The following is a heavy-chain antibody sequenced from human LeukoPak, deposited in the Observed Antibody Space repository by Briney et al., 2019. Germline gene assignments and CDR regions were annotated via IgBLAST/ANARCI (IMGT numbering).Heavy chain of an antibody. CDR1: EFTFSSYA. CDR2: ISGSGGTT. Sequence: GGSLRLSCAASEFTFSSYAMSWVRQAPGKGLEWVSAISGSGGTTYYTDSEKGRFTISRDNSKNTLYLQMNSLRAEDTAVYYCAKEFSSSWYYYFDYWGQGTLVTVSS. J-gene: IGHJ4*02. D-gene: IGHD6-13*01. V-gene: IGHV3-23*01. CDR3: AKEFSSSWYYYFDY.